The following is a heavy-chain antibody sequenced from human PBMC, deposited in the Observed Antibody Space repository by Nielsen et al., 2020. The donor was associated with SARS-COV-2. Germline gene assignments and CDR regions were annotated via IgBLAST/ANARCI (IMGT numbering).Heavy chain of an antibody. CDR3: AKDSWNHYYDF. V-gene: IGHV3-23*01. Sequence: GESLKISCAASGFTLSNYAMSWVRQAPGKGLEWGSAISGLGGSTYYGDSVEGRFTISRDNSKNTLYLQMNSLRAEDTAVYYCAKDSWNHYYDFSGQGTLVTVSS. D-gene: IGHD1-14*01. CDR2: ISGLGGST. J-gene: IGHJ4*02. CDR1: GFTLSNYA.